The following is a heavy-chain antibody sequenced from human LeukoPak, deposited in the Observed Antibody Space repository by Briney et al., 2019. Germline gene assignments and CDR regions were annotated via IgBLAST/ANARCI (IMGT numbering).Heavy chain of an antibody. D-gene: IGHD5-18*01. CDR2: ISGVGST. V-gene: IGHV3-23*01. Sequence: PGGSLRLSCAASGFTFSSYWMHWVRQAPGKGLEWVSSISGVGSTYYADSVRGRITISRDNSRNTLYLQMNSLRVDDTAVYYCAKLTRIQLFFDYWGQGTLVTVSS. CDR3: AKLTRIQLFFDY. J-gene: IGHJ4*02. CDR1: GFTFSSYW.